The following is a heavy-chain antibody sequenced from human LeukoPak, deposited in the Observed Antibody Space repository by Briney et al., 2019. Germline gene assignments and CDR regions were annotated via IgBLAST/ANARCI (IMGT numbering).Heavy chain of an antibody. Sequence: SETLSLTCTVSGGSISSSGYYWDWIRQPPGKGLEWIGCIYYTGSSYNNPSLQSRLTMSVDTSKNQFSLKLSSVTAADTAVFYCARRPTSSGWGFDYWGQGTLVTVSS. V-gene: IGHV4-39*01. D-gene: IGHD6-13*01. J-gene: IGHJ4*02. CDR2: IYYTGSS. CDR1: GGSISSSGYY. CDR3: ARRPTSSGWGFDY.